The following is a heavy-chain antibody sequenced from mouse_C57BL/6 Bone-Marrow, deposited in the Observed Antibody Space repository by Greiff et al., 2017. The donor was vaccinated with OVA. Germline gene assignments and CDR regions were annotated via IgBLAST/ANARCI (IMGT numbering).Heavy chain of an antibody. D-gene: IGHD2-3*01. Sequence: EVKLMESGGGLVQPKGSLKLSCAASGFSFNTYAMNWVRQAPGKGLEWVARIRSKSNNYATYYADSVKARFTISRDDSESMLYLQMNNLKTEDTAMYYCVRLGGLLRDYWGQGTTLTVSS. V-gene: IGHV10-1*01. J-gene: IGHJ2*01. CDR1: GFSFNTYA. CDR3: VRLGGLLRDY. CDR2: IRSKSNNYAT.